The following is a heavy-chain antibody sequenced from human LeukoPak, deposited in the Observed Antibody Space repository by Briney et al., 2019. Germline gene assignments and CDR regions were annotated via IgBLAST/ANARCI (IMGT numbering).Heavy chain of an antibody. V-gene: IGHV4-59*01. CDR3: ARVGHSGGASDI. CDR2: IYYSGST. J-gene: IGHJ3*02. Sequence: SETLSRTCPVSGGSISSYYWSLMRQPPAQGLAWIGYIYYSGSTNYNPSLKSRVTISVDTSKNQFSLKLSSVTAADTAVYYCARVGHSGGASDIWGQGTMVTVSS. D-gene: IGHD3-10*01. CDR1: GGSISSYY.